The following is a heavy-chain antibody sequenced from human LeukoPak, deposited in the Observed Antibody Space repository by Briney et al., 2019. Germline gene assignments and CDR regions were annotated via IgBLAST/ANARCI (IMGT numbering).Heavy chain of an antibody. CDR2: ISGSGGST. CDR1: GFTFTNYV. CDR3: AKSPAAKYYYGSGSYYNRASYYFDY. J-gene: IGHJ4*02. D-gene: IGHD3-10*01. V-gene: IGHV3-23*01. Sequence: GGSLRLSCAASGFTFTNYVMSWVRQAPGKGLEWVSAISGSGGSTYYADSVKGRFTISRDNSKNTLYLQMNSLRAEDTAVYYCAKSPAAKYYYGSGSYYNRASYYFDYWGQGTLVTVSS.